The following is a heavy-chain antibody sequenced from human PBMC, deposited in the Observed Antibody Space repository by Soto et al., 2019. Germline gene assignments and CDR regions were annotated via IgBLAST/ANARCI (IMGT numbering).Heavy chain of an antibody. V-gene: IGHV1-2*02. Sequence: GASVKVSCKASGYTFTGHYMQWVRQAPGQGLEWMGWINPNSGDTNYAQKFQGRVTMTRDTSISTVYMELSRLRSDDTALYYCASGRGGFGGLSSGGGGPYVDVWGQGTTVTVSS. J-gene: IGHJ6*02. CDR2: INPNSGDT. CDR3: ASGRGGFGGLSSGGGGPYVDV. D-gene: IGHD3-16*01. CDR1: GYTFTGHY.